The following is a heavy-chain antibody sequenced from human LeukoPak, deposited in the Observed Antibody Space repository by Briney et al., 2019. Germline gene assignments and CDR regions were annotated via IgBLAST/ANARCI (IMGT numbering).Heavy chain of an antibody. J-gene: IGHJ4*02. CDR2: IGGTGDRT. Sequence: GGTLRLSCAASRFTFSSYAMSWVRQAPGRGLEWVSTIGGTGDRTYYADSVKGRFTISRDNSMDTLFLQMNSLKAEDTAVYYCAKDPVVYHGGSGWHYFDYWGQGTLVTVSS. D-gene: IGHD6-19*01. CDR3: AKDPVVYHGGSGWHYFDY. CDR1: RFTFSSYA. V-gene: IGHV3-23*01.